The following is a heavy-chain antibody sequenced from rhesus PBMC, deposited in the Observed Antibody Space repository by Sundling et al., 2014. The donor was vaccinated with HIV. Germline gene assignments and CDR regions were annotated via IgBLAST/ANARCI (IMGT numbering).Heavy chain of an antibody. CDR2: IYGGADIS. D-gene: IGHD3-28*01. Sequence: QVHLQEAGPGLVKPSETLSLTCVVSGGSISERYYWSWIRQPPGKGLEWIGYIYGGADISDYNPSLKTRVTISKDISKNQFSLKLSSVTAADTAVYYCVRDLKYDSWYYYGLESWGQGVVVTVSP. V-gene: IGHV4-106*01. CDR3: VRDLKYDSWYYYGLES. CDR1: GGSISERYY. J-gene: IGHJ6*01.